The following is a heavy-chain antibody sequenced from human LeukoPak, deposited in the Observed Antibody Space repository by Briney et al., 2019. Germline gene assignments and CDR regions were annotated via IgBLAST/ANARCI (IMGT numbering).Heavy chain of an antibody. V-gene: IGHV1-69*01. J-gene: IGHJ6*03. D-gene: IGHD2-2*01. CDR1: GGTFSSYA. CDR3: ARGRIVVVPAAMVRTDYYYYYMDV. CDR2: IIPIFGTA. Sequence: SVKVSCKASGGTFSSYAISWVRQAPGQGLEWMGGIIPIFGTANYAQKFQGRVTITADESTSTAYMELSSLRSEDTAVYYCARGRIVVVPAAMVRTDYYYYYMDVWGKGTTVTISS.